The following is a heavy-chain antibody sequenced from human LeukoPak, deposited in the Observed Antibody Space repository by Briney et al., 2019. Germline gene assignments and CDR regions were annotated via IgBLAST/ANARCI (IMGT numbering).Heavy chain of an antibody. V-gene: IGHV4-39*07. D-gene: IGHD3-3*01. CDR2: IYYSGSA. CDR3: ARGGAIFGVVIKWGYYMDV. J-gene: IGHJ6*03. CDR1: GGSISSSSYY. Sequence: SETLSLTCTVSGGSISSSSYYWGWIRQPPGKGLEWIGSIYYSGSAYYNPSLKSRVTISVDTSKNQFSLKLSSVTAADTAVYYCARGGAIFGVVIKWGYYMDVWGKGTTVTVSS.